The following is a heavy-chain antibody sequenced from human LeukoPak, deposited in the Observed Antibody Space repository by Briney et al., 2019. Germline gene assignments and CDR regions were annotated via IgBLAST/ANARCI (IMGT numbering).Heavy chain of an antibody. Sequence: GGSLRLSCAAPGFSFTTYGLNWVRQAPGRGLEWLSYISSRGTTTYYAGSVKGRFTISRDNAKNSLYLQMNSLRAEDTAVYYCARDNIGHGIDYWGQGTLVTVSS. CDR2: ISSRGTTT. D-gene: IGHD2/OR15-2a*01. J-gene: IGHJ4*02. V-gene: IGHV3-48*03. CDR1: GFSFTTYG. CDR3: ARDNIGHGIDY.